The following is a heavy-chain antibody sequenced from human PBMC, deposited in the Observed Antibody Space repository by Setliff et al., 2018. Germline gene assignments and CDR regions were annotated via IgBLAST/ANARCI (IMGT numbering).Heavy chain of an antibody. Sequence: ASVKVSCKASGYTFTSYGVSWVRQAPGQGLEWMGWISTYTANTKYAQRFQGRVTMTTDTSTSTAYVELRSLRSDDTAVYYCVRDAGWQYDDYAGVYFPHWGQGTLVTVSS. V-gene: IGHV1-18*01. CDR2: ISTYTANT. D-gene: IGHD4-17*01. J-gene: IGHJ1*01. CDR1: GYTFTSYG. CDR3: VRDAGWQYDDYAGVYFPH.